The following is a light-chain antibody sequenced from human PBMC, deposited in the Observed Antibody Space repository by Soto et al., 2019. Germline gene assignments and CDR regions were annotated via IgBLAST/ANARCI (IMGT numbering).Light chain of an antibody. Sequence: ELVMTQSPATLSVSPGERATLSCRVSQTISSPLAWYQQKPGQAPRLLIYAASTRATGIPARFSGSGSGTEFTLTISSLQSEDFAVYYCQQYDNWPTWTFGQGTKVEIK. CDR2: AAS. CDR3: QQYDNWPTWT. CDR1: QTISSP. V-gene: IGKV3-15*01. J-gene: IGKJ1*01.